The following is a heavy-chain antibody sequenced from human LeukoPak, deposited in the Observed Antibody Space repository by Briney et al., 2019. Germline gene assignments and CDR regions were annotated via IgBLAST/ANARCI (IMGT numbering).Heavy chain of an antibody. CDR3: ARDGIDY. Sequence: GGSLRLSCAASGFTFSSYGMSWVRQAPGKGLEWVANIKQGGSEKYYVDSVKGRFTISRDDAKNSVYLQMNSLRVEDTAVYYCARDGIDYWGQGTLVTVSS. CDR2: IKQGGSEK. D-gene: IGHD2-15*01. J-gene: IGHJ4*02. CDR1: GFTFSSYG. V-gene: IGHV3-7*04.